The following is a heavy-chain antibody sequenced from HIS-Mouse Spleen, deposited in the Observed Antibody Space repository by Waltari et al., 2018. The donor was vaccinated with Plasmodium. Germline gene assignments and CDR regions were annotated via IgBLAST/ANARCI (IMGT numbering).Heavy chain of an antibody. D-gene: IGHD6-13*01. Sequence: QVQLVQSGAEVKKPGASVKVSCKASGYTFTGYYMHWVLPAPGPGLEWMGWINPNSGGTNYVQKFQGRVTMTRDTSISTAYMELSRLRSDDTAVYYCARVLGYKAAAGTFVEYFQHWGQGTLVTVSS. CDR2: INPNSGGT. J-gene: IGHJ1*01. CDR1: GYTFTGYY. V-gene: IGHV1-2*02. CDR3: ARVLGYKAAAGTFVEYFQH.